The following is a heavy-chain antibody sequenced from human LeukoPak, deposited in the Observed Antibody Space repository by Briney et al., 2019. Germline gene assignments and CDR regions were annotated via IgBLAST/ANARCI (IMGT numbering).Heavy chain of an antibody. CDR3: ARDGYSFGHDFDY. J-gene: IGHJ4*02. D-gene: IGHD5-18*01. CDR1: GFTFSSYW. Sequence: GGSLRLSCAASGFTFSSYWMHRVRHTPGKGLVWVSRIKGDGSSTSYADSVKGRFTISRDNAKNTLYLQMNSLRAEDTAVYYCARDGYSFGHDFDYWGQGTLVTVSS. CDR2: IKGDGSST. V-gene: IGHV3-74*01.